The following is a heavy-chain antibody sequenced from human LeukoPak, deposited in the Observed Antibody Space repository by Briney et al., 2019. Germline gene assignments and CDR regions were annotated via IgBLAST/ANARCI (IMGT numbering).Heavy chain of an antibody. CDR1: GGSISNSSFY. CDR2: IYYGGNT. CDR3: ATDPTYDNSGSPFDY. J-gene: IGHJ4*02. D-gene: IGHD3-22*01. Sequence: PSETLSLTCSVSGGSISNSSFYWGWVRQPPGKGLEWIGSIYYGGNTYYKPSLKSRVTISVDTSKNQFSLKLNSVTAADTAVSYCATDPTYDNSGSPFDYWGQGTLVTVSS. V-gene: IGHV4-39*01.